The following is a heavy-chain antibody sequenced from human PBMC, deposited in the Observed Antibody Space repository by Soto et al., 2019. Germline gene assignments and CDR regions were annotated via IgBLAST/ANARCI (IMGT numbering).Heavy chain of an antibody. J-gene: IGHJ4*02. CDR1: GYTFTSYY. V-gene: IGHV1-3*01. Sequence: ASVTGSCEAAGYTFTSYYMHWVRQAPGQSLEWIGWINAGNGHTKYSQKFQDRVTITRDTSANTAYMELSRLRSEDTAVYYCARELQGLYYFDYWGQGALVTVSS. CDR3: ARELQGLYYFDY. D-gene: IGHD4-4*01. CDR2: INAGNGHT.